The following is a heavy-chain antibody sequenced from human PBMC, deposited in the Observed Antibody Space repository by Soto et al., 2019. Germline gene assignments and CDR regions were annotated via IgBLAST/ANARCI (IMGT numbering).Heavy chain of an antibody. CDR2: ISWNSGSI. Sequence: PGGSLRLSCAASGFTFDDYAMHWVRQAPGKGLEWVSGISWNSGSIGYADSVKGRFTISRDNAKNSLYLQMNSLRAEDTALYYCASFHFAYSSSWQPPGEWWGQGTLVTVSS. D-gene: IGHD6-13*01. CDR3: ASFHFAYSSSWQPPGEW. V-gene: IGHV3-9*01. CDR1: GFTFDDYA. J-gene: IGHJ4*02.